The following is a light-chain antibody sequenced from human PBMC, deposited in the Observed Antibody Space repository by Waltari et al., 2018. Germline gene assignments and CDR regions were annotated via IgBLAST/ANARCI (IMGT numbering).Light chain of an antibody. CDR3: QQYYGTPPRT. CDR1: PSVLYNSDNKNY. J-gene: IGKJ1*01. V-gene: IGKV4-1*01. CDR2: WAS. Sequence: DIVMTQSPDSLAVSLGERATINCKSSPSVLYNSDNKNYLAWYQQKPGQPPKLLIYWASTRESGVPDRFSGSGSGTDFTLTITSLQAEDVAVYYCQQYYGTPPRTFGQGTKVEIK.